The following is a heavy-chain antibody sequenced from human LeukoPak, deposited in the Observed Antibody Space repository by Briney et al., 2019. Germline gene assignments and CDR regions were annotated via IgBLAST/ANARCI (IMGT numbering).Heavy chain of an antibody. D-gene: IGHD3-9*01. J-gene: IGHJ3*02. Sequence: PSETLSLTCTVSGGSISSGGYYWSWIRQPPGKGLEWIGYIYHSGSTYYNPSLKSRVTISVDRSKNQFSLKLSSVTAADTAVYYCARDLTGRVFDIWGQGTMVTVSS. CDR1: GGSISSGGYY. CDR2: IYHSGST. CDR3: ARDLTGRVFDI. V-gene: IGHV4-30-2*01.